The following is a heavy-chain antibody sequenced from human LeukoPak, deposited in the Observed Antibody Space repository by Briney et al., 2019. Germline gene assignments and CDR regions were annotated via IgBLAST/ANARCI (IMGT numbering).Heavy chain of an antibody. CDR2: IYYSGGT. V-gene: IGHV4-59*08. CDR1: GDSISSYY. J-gene: IGHJ3*02. D-gene: IGHD5-24*01. Sequence: PSETLSLTCTVSGDSISSYYWSWIRQPPGKGLEWIGYIYYSGGTDYNPSLKSRVTISVDTSKNQFSLKLRSVTAADTAVYYCARHVTISGPYDASYIWGQGTMVTVSP. CDR3: ARHVTISGPYDASYI.